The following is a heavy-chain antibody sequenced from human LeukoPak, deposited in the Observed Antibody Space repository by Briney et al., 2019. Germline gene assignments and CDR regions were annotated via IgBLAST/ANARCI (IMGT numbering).Heavy chain of an antibody. J-gene: IGHJ4*02. CDR1: GFTFSDYY. CDR2: TSGSGGTA. V-gene: IGHV3-23*01. D-gene: IGHD4/OR15-4a*01. CDR3: ARRAGAYSHPYDY. Sequence: GGSLRLSCAASGFTFSDYYMDWVRQAPGKGLEWVSATSGSGGTAYYADSVKGRFTISRDNSKNTLYLQMNSLRAEDTAVYYCARRAGAYSHPYDYWGQGTLVTVSS.